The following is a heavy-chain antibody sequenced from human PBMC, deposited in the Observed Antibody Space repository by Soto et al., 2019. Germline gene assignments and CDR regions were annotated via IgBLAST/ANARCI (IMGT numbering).Heavy chain of an antibody. CDR2: IYYSGST. V-gene: IGHV4-30-4*01. D-gene: IGHD5-18*01. CDR3: ARASPVVTDV. CDR1: GGSISSGDYY. Sequence: QVQLQESGPGLVKPSQTLSLTCTVSGGSISSGDYYWSWIRQPPGKGLEWIGYIYYSGSTYYNPSLXSPLPIXXDTSKNQFSLKLSSVTAADTAVYYCARASPVVTDVWGQGTTVTVSS. J-gene: IGHJ6*02.